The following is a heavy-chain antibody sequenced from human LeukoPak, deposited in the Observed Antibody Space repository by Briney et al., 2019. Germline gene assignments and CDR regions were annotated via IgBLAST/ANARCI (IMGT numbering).Heavy chain of an antibody. CDR2: INPNSGGT. CDR3: ARGGRSLRGDCSSTSCYWFDP. J-gene: IGHJ5*02. CDR1: GYTFTDYY. D-gene: IGHD2-2*01. Sequence: ASVKVSCKASGYTFTDYYMHWVRQAPGQGLEWIGWINPNSGGTNYAQKFQGRVTMTRDTSISTAYMELSSLRSEDTAVYYCARGGRSLRGDCSSTSCYWFDPWGQGTLVTVSS. V-gene: IGHV1-2*02.